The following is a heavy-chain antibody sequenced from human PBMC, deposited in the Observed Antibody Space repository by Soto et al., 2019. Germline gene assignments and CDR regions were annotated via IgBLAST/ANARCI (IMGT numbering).Heavy chain of an antibody. CDR3: AHKGGRGAAMDV. CDR1: GFSLSTSGVG. CDR2: IYWDGDK. D-gene: IGHD2-15*01. Sequence: QITLKESGPTLVKPTQTLTVTCTFSGFSLSTSGVGVAWIRQPPGKALEWLALIYWDGDKRYSPFLKSRLTIATAPSENQVVLTLTNMDPVDTATYYCAHKGGRGAAMDVWGQGTTVTVSS. J-gene: IGHJ6*02. V-gene: IGHV2-5*02.